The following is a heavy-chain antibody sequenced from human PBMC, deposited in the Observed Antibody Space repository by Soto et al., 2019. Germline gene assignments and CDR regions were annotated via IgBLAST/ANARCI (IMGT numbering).Heavy chain of an antibody. J-gene: IGHJ4*02. CDR1: GXMISAYT. CDR3: ATPYYYNH. V-gene: IGHV3-21*01. Sequence: GSLILSCAASGXMISAYTMSWVRQAPGKGLEWLSSITSNSDHIDYADSVRGRFTVSRDNARKSLYLKMDSLGAEDTGVYYCATPYYYNHWGPGTLVTVSS. CDR2: ITSNSDHI.